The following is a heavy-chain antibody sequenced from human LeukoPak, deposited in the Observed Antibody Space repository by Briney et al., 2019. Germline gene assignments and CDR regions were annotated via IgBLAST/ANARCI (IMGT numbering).Heavy chain of an antibody. Sequence: ASVKVSCKASGYTFISYEINWVRQATGQGLEWMGWMNPNSGSTGYAQKFQGRVTFTRDTSINTAYMELSSLRSGDTAVYYCARGASRSFDFWGQGTLVTVSS. CDR2: MNPNSGST. V-gene: IGHV1-8*03. CDR3: ARGASRSFDF. CDR1: GYTFISYE. J-gene: IGHJ4*02.